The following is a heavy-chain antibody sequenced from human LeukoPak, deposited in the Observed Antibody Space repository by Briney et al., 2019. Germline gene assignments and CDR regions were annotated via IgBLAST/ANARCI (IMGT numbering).Heavy chain of an antibody. J-gene: IGHJ4*02. V-gene: IGHV3-30-3*01. CDR1: GFTFSDYA. CDR2: ISKDGSDK. D-gene: IGHD1-7*01. Sequence: GGSLRLSCAASGFTFSDYAMHWVRQAPGKGLEWVAVISKDGSDKYYPGSVRGRFTISRDNSKNTIYPQMDSLRAEDTAIYYCARDYWWNYDYWGQGTLVTVSS. CDR3: ARDYWWNYDY.